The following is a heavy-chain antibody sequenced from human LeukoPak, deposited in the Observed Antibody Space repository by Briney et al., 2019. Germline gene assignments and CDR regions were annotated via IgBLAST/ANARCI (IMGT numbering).Heavy chain of an antibody. CDR3: TREGGSTDAVF. D-gene: IGHD5/OR15-5a*01. CDR2: IFGDGPGL. J-gene: IGHJ4*02. Sequence: PGGSLRLSCAASGFSFSASSMNWVRQAPGKGLEWVSSIFGDGPGLYYADSVKGRFTISRHNGKNSVYLEMNSLRDDDTAVYYCTREGGSTDAVFWGQGTLVTVSS. V-gene: IGHV3-21*06. CDR1: GFSFSASS.